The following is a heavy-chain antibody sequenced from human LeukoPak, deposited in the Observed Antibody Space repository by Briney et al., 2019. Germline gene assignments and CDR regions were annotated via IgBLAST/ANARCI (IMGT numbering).Heavy chain of an antibody. CDR2: MNPNSGNT. CDR3: AREEGYSYGYYYGMDV. CDR1: GYTFTSYD. J-gene: IGHJ6*02. D-gene: IGHD5-18*01. Sequence: GASVKVSCKASGYTFTSYDINWVRQATGQGLEWMGWMNPNSGNTGYAQKFQGRVTMTRNTSISTAYMELSSLRSEDTAVYYCAREEGYSYGYYYGMDVWGQGTTVTVSS. V-gene: IGHV1-8*01.